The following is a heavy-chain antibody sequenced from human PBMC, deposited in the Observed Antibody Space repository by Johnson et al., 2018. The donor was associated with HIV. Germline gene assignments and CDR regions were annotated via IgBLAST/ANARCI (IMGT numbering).Heavy chain of an antibody. CDR2: IRSKANSYTT. V-gene: IGHV3-72*01. CDR3: ARGECSSTSCPRNAFDI. CDR1: GFTFDDYG. J-gene: IGHJ3*02. Sequence: VQLVESGGSVIRPGGSLRLSCAASGFTFDDYGMHWVRQAPGKGLEWVGRIRSKANSYTTEYAASVKGRFTISRDDSKNSLYLQMNSLKTEDTAVYYCARGECSSTSCPRNAFDIWGQGTMVTVSS. D-gene: IGHD2-2*01.